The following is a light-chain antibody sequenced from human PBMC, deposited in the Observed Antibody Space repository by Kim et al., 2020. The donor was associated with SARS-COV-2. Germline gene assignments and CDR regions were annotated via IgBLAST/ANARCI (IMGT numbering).Light chain of an antibody. CDR3: HVWDSNTAV. CDR2: RDR. V-gene: IGLV3-9*01. Sequence: VALGQTARSTGGGSSIGAKSVHWYQQKPGQAPVLVIYRDRNRPSGTPERFSGSNSGNTATLTISRAQAGDEADYYCHVWDSNTAVFGGGTQLTVL. J-gene: IGLJ3*02. CDR1: SIGAKS.